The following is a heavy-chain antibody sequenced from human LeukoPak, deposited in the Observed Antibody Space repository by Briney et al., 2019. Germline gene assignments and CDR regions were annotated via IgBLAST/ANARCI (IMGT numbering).Heavy chain of an antibody. Sequence: GGSLRLSCAASGFTFSSYWMSWVRQAPGKGLEWVANIKQDGSEKYYVDSVKGRFTISRDNAKNSLYLQMNSLRAKDTAVYYCAGAAYDFWSGNLNWFDPWGQGTLVTVSS. CDR2: IKQDGSEK. V-gene: IGHV3-7*01. CDR1: GFTFSSYW. J-gene: IGHJ5*02. D-gene: IGHD3-3*01. CDR3: AGAAYDFWSGNLNWFDP.